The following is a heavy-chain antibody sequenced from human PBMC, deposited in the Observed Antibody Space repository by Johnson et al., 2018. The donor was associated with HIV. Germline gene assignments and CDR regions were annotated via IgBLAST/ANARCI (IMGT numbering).Heavy chain of an antibody. CDR2: IKSKTDGGTT. CDR1: GFTFSNYA. D-gene: IGHD4-23*01. V-gene: IGHV3-15*01. J-gene: IGHJ3*02. Sequence: VQLVESGGGLVQPGGSLRLSCAASGFTFSNYAMYWVRQAPGKGLEWVGRIKSKTDGGTTDYAAPVKGRFTISRDDSKNTLYLQMNSLKTEDTAVYYCTTDYRLTVVTRSDAFDIWGQGTMVTVSS. CDR3: TTDYRLTVVTRSDAFDI.